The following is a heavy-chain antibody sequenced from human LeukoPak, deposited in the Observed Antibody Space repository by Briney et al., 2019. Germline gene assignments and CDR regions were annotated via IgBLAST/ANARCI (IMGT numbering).Heavy chain of an antibody. CDR3: ARGPVVVTMRFDAFDI. J-gene: IGHJ3*02. CDR1: GGSISSYY. CDR2: IYYSGST. Sequence: PSETLSLTCTVSGGSISSYYWSWIRQPPGKGLEWIGYIYYSGSTNYNPSLKSRVTISVDTSKNQFPLKLSSVTAADTAVYYCARGPVVVTMRFDAFDIWGQGTMVTVSS. D-gene: IGHD3-3*01. V-gene: IGHV4-59*01.